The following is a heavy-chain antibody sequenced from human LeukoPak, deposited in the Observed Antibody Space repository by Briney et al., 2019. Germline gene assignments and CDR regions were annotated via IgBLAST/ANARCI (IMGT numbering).Heavy chain of an antibody. Sequence: ASVKVSCKASGYTFTGYYMHWVRQAPGQGLEWMGWINPNSGGTNYAQKFQGRVTMTRDTSISTAYMELSRLRSDDTAVYYCARSRAMIVVASPYYFDYWGQGTLVTASS. CDR3: ARSRAMIVVASPYYFDY. V-gene: IGHV1-2*02. CDR2: INPNSGGT. CDR1: GYTFTGYY. D-gene: IGHD3-22*01. J-gene: IGHJ4*02.